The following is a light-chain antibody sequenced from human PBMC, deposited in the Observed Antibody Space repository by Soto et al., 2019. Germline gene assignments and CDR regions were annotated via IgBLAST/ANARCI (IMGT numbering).Light chain of an antibody. Sequence: EIVLTQSPGTLYLSPGERATLSCRASQSVSSSYLAWYQQKPGQSPRLLIYGASSRATDIPNRFSGSGSGTDFTLTISRLEPEDCAVYYCQQYGSSPPHTFGQGTKLEIK. CDR1: QSVSSSY. J-gene: IGKJ2*01. CDR3: QQYGSSPPHT. CDR2: GAS. V-gene: IGKV3-20*01.